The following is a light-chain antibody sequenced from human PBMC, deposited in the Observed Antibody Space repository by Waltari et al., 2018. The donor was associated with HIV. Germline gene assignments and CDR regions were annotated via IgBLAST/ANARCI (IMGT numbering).Light chain of an antibody. V-gene: IGLV2-8*01. J-gene: IGLJ2*01. CDR3: SSHAGSKVV. CDR2: DVI. CDR1: SSAVGGYTY. Sequence: QSALTQPPSASGSPGQSVTLSCPGPSSAVGGYTYVSWHQQHPGKAPKLMIYDVIKRPSGVPDRFSGSKSGNTASLTVSGLQPEDEADYYCSSHAGSKVVFGGGTRLTVL.